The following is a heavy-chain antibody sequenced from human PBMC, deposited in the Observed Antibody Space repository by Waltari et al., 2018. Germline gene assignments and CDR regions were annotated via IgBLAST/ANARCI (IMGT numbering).Heavy chain of an antibody. Sequence: PGGSLRLSCGASGFTFSRYWMSWVRQTPGKGLEWVANINYDGSQKYYADSVKGRFTISSDNAKNSLYLQMNSLRVEDTAVYYCAKSRGFEYWGQGTLITVSS. J-gene: IGHJ4*02. D-gene: IGHD2-2*01. CDR2: INYDGSQK. CDR3: AKSRGFEY. V-gene: IGHV3-7*01. CDR1: GFTFSRYW.